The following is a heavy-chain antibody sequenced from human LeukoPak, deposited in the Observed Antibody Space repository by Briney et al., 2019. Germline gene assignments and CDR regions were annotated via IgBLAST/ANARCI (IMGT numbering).Heavy chain of an antibody. CDR3: ARVPPEVPADPFDY. CDR2: ISAYNGNT. J-gene: IGHJ4*02. V-gene: IGHV1-18*01. CDR1: GYTFTSYG. Sequence: SVEVSCKASGYTFTSYGISWVRQAPGQGLEWMGWISAYNGNTNYAQKLQGRVTMTTDTSTSTAYMELRSLRSDDTAVYYCARVPPEVPADPFDYWGQGTLVTVSS. D-gene: IGHD2-2*01.